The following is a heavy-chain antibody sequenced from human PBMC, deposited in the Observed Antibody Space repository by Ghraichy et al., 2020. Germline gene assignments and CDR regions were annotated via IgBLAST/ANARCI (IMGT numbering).Heavy chain of an antibody. J-gene: IGHJ3*01. CDR1: GGSVSSYS. V-gene: IGHV4-59*02. CDR2: IYYTGIT. CDR3: ARDWRDDRPLRAVDL. Sequence: SETLSLTCTVSGGSVSSYSWSWIRQPPGKGLEWIGYIYYTGITTYNPSLISRVTISVDTSKNQVSLRLSSVTAADTAVYYCARDWRDDRPLRAVDLWGQGTLVTVSS. D-gene: IGHD2-21*02.